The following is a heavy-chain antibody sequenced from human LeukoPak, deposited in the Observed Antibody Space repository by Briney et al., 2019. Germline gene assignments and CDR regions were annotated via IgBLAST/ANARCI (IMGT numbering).Heavy chain of an antibody. V-gene: IGHV4-39*01. Sequence: SETLSLTCTVSGGSISSSSYYWGWIRQPPGKGLEWIGSIYYSGSTYYNPSLKSRVTISVDTSKNQFSLKLSSVTAADAAVYYCARGYGSGSYYGHWGQGTPVTVSS. D-gene: IGHD3-10*01. CDR2: IYYSGST. CDR3: ARGYGSGSYYGH. CDR1: GGSISSSSYY. J-gene: IGHJ4*02.